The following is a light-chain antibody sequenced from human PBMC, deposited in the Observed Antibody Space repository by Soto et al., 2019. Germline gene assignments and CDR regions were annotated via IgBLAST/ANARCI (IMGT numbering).Light chain of an antibody. CDR1: SSDIGGYNY. CDR2: DVS. CDR3: SSYTTSSTVV. V-gene: IGLV2-14*03. Sequence: QSALTQPASVSESPGKSITISCTGTSSDIGGYNYVSWYQHHPGKAPKVMIYDVSDRPSGVSNRFSGSKSDNTASLTISGLQAEDEAHYYCSSYTTSSTVVFGGGTKLTVL. J-gene: IGLJ2*01.